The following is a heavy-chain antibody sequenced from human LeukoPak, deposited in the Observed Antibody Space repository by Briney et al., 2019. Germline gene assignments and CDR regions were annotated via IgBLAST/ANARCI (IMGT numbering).Heavy chain of an antibody. CDR2: ISGSGGNT. Sequence: GGSLRLSCAASGFIFSNYALSWVRQAPGKGLEWVSDISGSGGNTYYAKSVRGRFTISRDNSKNTLYLQMNSLRAEDTAIYYCAKDSLNYDILTGYYDWGQGTLVTVSS. J-gene: IGHJ4*02. CDR1: GFIFSNYA. V-gene: IGHV3-23*01. CDR3: AKDSLNYDILTGYYD. D-gene: IGHD3-9*01.